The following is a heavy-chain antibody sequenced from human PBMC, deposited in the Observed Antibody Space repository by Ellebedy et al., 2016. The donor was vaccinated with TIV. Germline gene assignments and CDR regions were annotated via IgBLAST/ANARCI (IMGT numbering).Heavy chain of an antibody. D-gene: IGHD6-19*01. Sequence: SETLSLTXTVSGGSISSSSYYWGWIRQPPGKGLEWIGSIYYSGSTYYNPSLKSRVTISVDTSKNQFSLKLSSVTAADTAVYYCARVGSSDNFDYWGQGTLVTVSS. CDR1: GGSISSSSYY. J-gene: IGHJ4*02. CDR3: ARVGSSDNFDY. V-gene: IGHV4-39*07. CDR2: IYYSGST.